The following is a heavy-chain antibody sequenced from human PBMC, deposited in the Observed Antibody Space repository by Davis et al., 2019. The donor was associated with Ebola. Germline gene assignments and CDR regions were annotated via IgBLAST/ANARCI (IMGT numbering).Heavy chain of an antibody. V-gene: IGHV3-30*19. Sequence: GESLKISCAASGFTFSSYGMHWVRQAPGKGLEWVAVIWYDGSNKYYADSVKGRFTISRDNSKNTLYLQMNSLRAEDTAVYYCARGGGSSGYPYYYYGMDVWGQGTTVTVSS. CDR3: ARGGGSSGYPYYYYGMDV. CDR2: IWYDGSNK. J-gene: IGHJ6*02. CDR1: GFTFSSYG. D-gene: IGHD3-22*01.